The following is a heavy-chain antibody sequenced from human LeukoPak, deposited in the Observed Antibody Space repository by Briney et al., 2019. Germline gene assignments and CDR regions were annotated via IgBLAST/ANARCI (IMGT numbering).Heavy chain of an antibody. V-gene: IGHV1-24*01. CDR3: ARGIAVAGNRHHGMDV. CDR2: FDPEDGET. J-gene: IGHJ6*02. Sequence: ASVTVSCKVSGYTLTELSMHWVRQAPGKGLEWMGGFDPEDGETIYAQKFQGRVTMTEDTSTDTAYMELSSLRSEDTAVYYCARGIAVAGNRHHGMDVWGQGTTVTVSS. D-gene: IGHD6-19*01. CDR1: GYTLTELS.